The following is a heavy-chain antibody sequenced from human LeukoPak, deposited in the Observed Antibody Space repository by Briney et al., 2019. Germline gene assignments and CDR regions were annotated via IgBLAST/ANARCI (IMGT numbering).Heavy chain of an antibody. CDR2: VRTKGNGYAT. CDR3: SSYDNSGYYYRNY. V-gene: IGHV3-73*01. Sequence: GGSLRLSCAASGFTFSGSAIHRVRQAYGKGREWVGRVRTKGNGYATQYAAPVKGRFTISRNDSKNTAYLQMNSLKTEDTAVYFCSSYDNSGYYYRNYWGQGTLVTVSS. CDR1: GFTFSGSA. J-gene: IGHJ4*02. D-gene: IGHD3-22*01.